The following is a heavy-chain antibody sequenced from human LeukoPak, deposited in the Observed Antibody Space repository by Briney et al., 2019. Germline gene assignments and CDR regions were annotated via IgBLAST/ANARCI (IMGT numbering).Heavy chain of an antibody. CDR2: IRGSGAGT. D-gene: IGHD4/OR15-4a*01. J-gene: IGHJ4*02. Sequence: GGSVTLFCAASGFTVRLYAMSWLRQAPGKGLEWVSIIRGSGAGTSYADAVKGRFTISRDNAKNTIYLQMKSLRAENTAIYYCAKDGNDYGAYGSDYWGQRTLVTASS. V-gene: IGHV3-23*01. CDR3: AKDGNDYGAYGSDY. CDR1: GFTVRLYA.